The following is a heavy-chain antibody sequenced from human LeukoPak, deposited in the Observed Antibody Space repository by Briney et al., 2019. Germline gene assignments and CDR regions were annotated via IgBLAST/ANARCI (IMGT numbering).Heavy chain of an antibody. CDR1: GYTFTGYY. D-gene: IGHD3-3*01. J-gene: IGHJ4*02. CDR2: INPNSGGT. Sequence: ASVKVSCKASGYTFTGYYMHWVRQAPGQGPEWMGWINPNSGGTNYAQKFQGRVTMTRDTSISTAYMELSRLRSDDTAVYYCARDNMYDFWSGYYTGMRKYFDYWGQGTLVTVSS. V-gene: IGHV1-2*02. CDR3: ARDNMYDFWSGYYTGMRKYFDY.